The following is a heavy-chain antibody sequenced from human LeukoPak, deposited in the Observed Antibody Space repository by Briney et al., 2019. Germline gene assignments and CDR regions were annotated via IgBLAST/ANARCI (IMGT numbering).Heavy chain of an antibody. V-gene: IGHV4-34*01. CDR1: GGSFSGYY. CDR3: ARLDRADYSNYHIDY. J-gene: IGHJ4*02. Sequence: PSETLSLTCAVYGGSFSGYYWSWIRQPPGKGLEWIGEINHSGSTNYNPSLKSRVTISVDTSKNQFSLKLSSVTAADTAVYYCARLDRADYSNYHIDYGGQGTLVTVSS. CDR2: INHSGST. D-gene: IGHD4-11*01.